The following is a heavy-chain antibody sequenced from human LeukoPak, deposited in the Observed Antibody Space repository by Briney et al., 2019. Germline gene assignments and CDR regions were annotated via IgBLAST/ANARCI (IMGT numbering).Heavy chain of an antibody. J-gene: IGHJ4*02. CDR1: GGSISSYY. D-gene: IGHD2-2*02. CDR2: IYTGGST. Sequence: SETLSLTCTVSGGSISSYYWSWIRQPAGKGLEWIERIYTGGSTNYNPSLKSRVTMSVDTSKNQFSLKLSSVTAADTAVYYCAREGCSSTSCYTLAFDYWGQGTLVTVSS. CDR3: AREGCSSTSCYTLAFDY. V-gene: IGHV4-4*07.